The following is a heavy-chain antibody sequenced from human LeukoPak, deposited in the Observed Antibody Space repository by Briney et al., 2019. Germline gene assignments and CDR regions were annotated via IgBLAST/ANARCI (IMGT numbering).Heavy chain of an antibody. CDR1: GFSFSDYG. J-gene: IGHJ4*02. Sequence: PGVSLRLSCAASGFSFSDYGMHWVRQAPGKGLDWVAFIRYDGTEKYYADSVKGRFTISRDNSKNSLYLQVNSLRAEDTAVYYCARDVPNYGSGSYPADGYDYWGQGTLVTVSS. D-gene: IGHD3-10*01. V-gene: IGHV3-30*02. CDR2: IRYDGTEK. CDR3: ARDVPNYGSGSYPADGYDY.